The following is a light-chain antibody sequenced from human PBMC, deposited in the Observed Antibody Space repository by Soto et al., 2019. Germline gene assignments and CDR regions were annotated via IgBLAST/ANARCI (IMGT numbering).Light chain of an antibody. Sequence: DIQMTQSPSSLSASVGDRVTITCRASQSISSYLNWYQQKPGKAPKLLIYAASSLQSGVPSRFSGSGSGTDFTLIISSLQPEDFATYYCQQSYSTPLWTFGQGTKVDIK. CDR1: QSISSY. J-gene: IGKJ1*01. CDR2: AAS. CDR3: QQSYSTPLWT. V-gene: IGKV1-39*01.